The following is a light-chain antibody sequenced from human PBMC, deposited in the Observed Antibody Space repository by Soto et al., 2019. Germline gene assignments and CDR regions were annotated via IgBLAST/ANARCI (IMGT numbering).Light chain of an antibody. J-gene: IGLJ3*02. Sequence: QSALTQPASMYGSPGQSITISCTGTSGDVGFYDFVSWYQQHPGKVPRLIIYGVTKRPSGVSHRFSGSKSGNTASLTISGLQVEDEDAYSCASYTGSSTYLFGGGTKVTVL. CDR2: GVT. CDR3: ASYTGSSTYL. CDR1: SGDVGFYDF. V-gene: IGLV2-14*03.